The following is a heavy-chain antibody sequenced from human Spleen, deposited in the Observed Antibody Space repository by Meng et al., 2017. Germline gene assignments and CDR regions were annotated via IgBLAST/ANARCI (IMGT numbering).Heavy chain of an antibody. CDR2: INHSGST. D-gene: IGHD4-11*01. V-gene: IGHV4-34*01. Sequence: QVQLQQWGAGLLEPSETLSLTCVVPGGSFSDYYWSWIRQPPGKGLEWIGEINHSGSTNYNPSLESRATISVDTSQNNLSLKLSSVTAADSAVYYCARGPTTMAHDFDYWGQGTLVTVSS. CDR1: GGSFSDYY. J-gene: IGHJ4*02. CDR3: ARGPTTMAHDFDY.